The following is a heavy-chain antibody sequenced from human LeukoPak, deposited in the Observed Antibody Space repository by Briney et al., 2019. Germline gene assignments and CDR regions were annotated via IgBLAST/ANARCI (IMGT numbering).Heavy chain of an antibody. V-gene: IGHV4-59*12. CDR2: IYYSGST. Sequence: SETLSLTCTVSGGSISSYYWSWIRQPPGKGLEWIGYIYYSGSTNYNPSLKSRVTISVDTSKNQFSLKLSSVTAADTAVYYCARGGYYDILTGYYKPQYNWFDPWGQGTLVTVSS. J-gene: IGHJ5*02. CDR3: ARGGYYDILTGYYKPQYNWFDP. CDR1: GGSISSYY. D-gene: IGHD3-9*01.